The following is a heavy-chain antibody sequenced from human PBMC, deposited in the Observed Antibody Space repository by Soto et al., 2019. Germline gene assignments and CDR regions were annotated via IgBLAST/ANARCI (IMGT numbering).Heavy chain of an antibody. CDR1: CGSFSGYY. J-gene: IGHJ5*02. D-gene: IGHD3-9*01. CDR3: ARDYDILTGDDP. V-gene: IGHV4-34*01. Sequence: SETLSLTCAVYCGSFSGYYWSWIRQPPGKGLEWIGEINHSGSTNYNPSLKSRVTISVDTSKNQFSLKLSSVTAADTAVYYCARDYDILTGDDPWGQETLVNVSS. CDR2: INHSGST.